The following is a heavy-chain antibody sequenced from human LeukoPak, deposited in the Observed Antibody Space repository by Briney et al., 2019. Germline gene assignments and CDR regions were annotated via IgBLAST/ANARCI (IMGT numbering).Heavy chain of an antibody. Sequence: ASVTVSCKASGYTFTSYYMHWVRQAPGQGLEWMGIINPSGGSTSYAQKFQGRVTMTRDMSTSTVYMELSSLRSEDTAVYYCARDAHSGSYLRFNWFDPWGQGTLVTVSS. J-gene: IGHJ5*02. D-gene: IGHD1-26*01. CDR1: GYTFTSYY. CDR2: INPSGGST. V-gene: IGHV1-46*01. CDR3: ARDAHSGSYLRFNWFDP.